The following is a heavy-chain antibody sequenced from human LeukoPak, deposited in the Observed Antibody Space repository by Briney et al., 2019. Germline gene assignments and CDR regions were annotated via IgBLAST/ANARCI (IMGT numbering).Heavy chain of an antibody. V-gene: IGHV4-34*01. Sequence: SETLSLTCAVYGGFFSGYYWSWIRQPPGKGLEWIGEINHSGSTNYNPSLKSRVTISVGTSKNQFSLKLSSVTAADTAVYYCARAAQKYYFDYWGQGTLVTVSS. CDR2: INHSGST. CDR1: GGFFSGYY. J-gene: IGHJ4*02. CDR3: ARAAQKYYFDY.